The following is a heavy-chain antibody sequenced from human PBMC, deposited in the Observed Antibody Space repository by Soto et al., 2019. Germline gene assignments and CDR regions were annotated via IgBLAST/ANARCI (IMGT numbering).Heavy chain of an antibody. J-gene: IGHJ6*02. CDR3: AKDMPATYYDILTGRVFGMDV. CDR2: ISWNSGSI. V-gene: IGHV3-9*01. CDR1: GFTFDDYA. D-gene: IGHD3-9*01. Sequence: EVQLVESGGGLVQPGRSLRLSCAASGFTFDDYAMHWVRQAPGKGLEWVSGISWNSGSIGYADSVKGRFTISRDNAKNSLYLQMNSLRAEDTALYYCAKDMPATYYDILTGRVFGMDVWGQGTTVTVSS.